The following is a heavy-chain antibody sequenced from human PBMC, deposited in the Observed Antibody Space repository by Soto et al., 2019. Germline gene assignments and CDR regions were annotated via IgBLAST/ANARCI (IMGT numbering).Heavy chain of an antibody. CDR3: AIYREEWLPRTYYYGMDV. CDR2: ISAYNGNT. Sequence: GASVKVSCKAPGYTFTSYGISWLRQAPGQGLEWMGWISAYNGNTNYAQKLQGRVTMTTDTSTSTAYMELRSLRSDATAVYYCAIYREEWLPRTYYYGMDVWGQGTTVTVSS. V-gene: IGHV1-18*01. D-gene: IGHD6-19*01. J-gene: IGHJ6*02. CDR1: GYTFTSYG.